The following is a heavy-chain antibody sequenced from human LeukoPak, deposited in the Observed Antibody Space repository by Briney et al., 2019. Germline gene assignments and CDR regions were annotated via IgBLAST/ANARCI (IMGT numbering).Heavy chain of an antibody. CDR2: VHLDGRT. J-gene: IGHJ4*02. CDR1: GRSVTSTNW. CDR3: AREGGFYRPLDY. V-gene: IGHV4-4*02. Sequence: PSQTLSLTCDVSGRSVTSTNWWTWVRTPPGKGLEWIGAVHLDGRTNYNPSLKSRLIMSVDLPENHISLKLTSVTAADTAVYYCAREGGFYRPLDYSGQGTLVTVSS. D-gene: IGHD3-3*01.